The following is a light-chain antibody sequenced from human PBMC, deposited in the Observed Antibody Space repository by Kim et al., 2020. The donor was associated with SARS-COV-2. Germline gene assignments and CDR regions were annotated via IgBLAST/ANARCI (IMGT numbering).Light chain of an antibody. Sequence: KTVTIACTRSSGNIANSYVQWYQQRPGSAPTIVIYEDSRRPSGVPDRFSGSFDSSANSASLTISGLRTEDEADYYWQSYDSSNYLVFGGGTQLTVL. CDR3: QSYDSSNYLV. V-gene: IGLV6-57*03. J-gene: IGLJ2*01. CDR1: SGNIANSY. CDR2: EDS.